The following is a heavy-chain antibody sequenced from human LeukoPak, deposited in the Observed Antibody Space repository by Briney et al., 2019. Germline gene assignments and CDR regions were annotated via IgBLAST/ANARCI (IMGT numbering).Heavy chain of an antibody. CDR3: AKDVGSYFDY. Sequence: GGSLRLSCAASGFTFSSYGMHWVRQAPGKGLEWVAVISYDGSNKYYADSVKGRFTISRDNSKNTLYLQMNSLRAEDTAVYYCAKDVGSYFDYWGQGTLVTVSS. CDR1: GFTFSSYG. V-gene: IGHV3-30*18. CDR2: ISYDGSNK. D-gene: IGHD2-15*01. J-gene: IGHJ4*02.